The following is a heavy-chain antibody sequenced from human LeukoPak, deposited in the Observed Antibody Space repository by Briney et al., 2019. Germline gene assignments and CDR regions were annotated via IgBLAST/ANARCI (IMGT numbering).Heavy chain of an antibody. D-gene: IGHD3-3*01. J-gene: IGHJ3*02. CDR1: GYSISSGYY. Sequence: SETLSLTCAVSGYSISSGYYWGWIRQPPGKGLEWIESIYHSGSTYYNPSLKSRVTISVDTSKTQFSLKLSSVTAADTAVYYCARRLYDFWSGYPDDAFDIWGHGTMVTVSS. V-gene: IGHV4-38-2*01. CDR2: IYHSGST. CDR3: ARRLYDFWSGYPDDAFDI.